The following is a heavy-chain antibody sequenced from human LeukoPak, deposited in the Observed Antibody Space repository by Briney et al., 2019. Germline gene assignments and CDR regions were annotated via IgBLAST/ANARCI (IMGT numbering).Heavy chain of an antibody. V-gene: IGHV3-7*01. D-gene: IGHD2-2*01. CDR3: ARMSGVVIVPAAYGH. CDR2: IKQDGTEK. J-gene: IGHJ4*02. Sequence: SGGSLRLSCAASGLTFSSYWMSWVRQAPGKGLEWVANIKQDGTEKYYVDSVKGRFTISRDNAKNSLYLQMNSLRAEDTAVYYCARMSGVVIVPAAYGHWGQGTLVTVSS. CDR1: GLTFSSYW.